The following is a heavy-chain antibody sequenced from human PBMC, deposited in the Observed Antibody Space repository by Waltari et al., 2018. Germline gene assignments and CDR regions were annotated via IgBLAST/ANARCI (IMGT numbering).Heavy chain of an antibody. CDR1: GGSFSGYY. Sequence: QVQLQQWGAGLLKPSETLSLTCAVYGGSFSGYYWSWIRQPPGKGLEWIGEINHSGSTNYNPSLNSRVTISGDTSKNQFSLKLSSVTAADTAVYYCARAIVVVPAANPQRYYYGMDVWGQGTTVTVSS. V-gene: IGHV4-34*01. J-gene: IGHJ6*02. D-gene: IGHD2-2*01. CDR2: INHSGST. CDR3: ARAIVVVPAANPQRYYYGMDV.